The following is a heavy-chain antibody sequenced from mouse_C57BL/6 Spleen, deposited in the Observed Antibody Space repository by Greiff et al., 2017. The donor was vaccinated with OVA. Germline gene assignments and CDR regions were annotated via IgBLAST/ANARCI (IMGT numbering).Heavy chain of an antibody. CDR3: AGDCYHGGDFDV. Sequence: QVQLQQPGAELVMPGASVKLSCKASGYTFTSYWMHWVKQRPGQGLEWIGEIDPSDSYTNYNQKFKGKSTLTVDKSSSTAYMQLSSLTSEDSAVYYCAGDCYHGGDFDVWGSGTTVTVSS. D-gene: IGHD2-3*01. J-gene: IGHJ1*01. CDR1: GYTFTSYW. V-gene: IGHV1-69*01. CDR2: IDPSDSYT.